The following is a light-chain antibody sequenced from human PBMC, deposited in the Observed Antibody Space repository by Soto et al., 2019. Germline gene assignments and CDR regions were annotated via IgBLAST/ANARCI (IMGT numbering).Light chain of an antibody. V-gene: IGKV3-15*01. CDR3: QQYNNWPPSS. Sequence: EIVMTQSPATLSVSPGERATLSCRASQSVSGNLAWYQQKPGQAPRLLIYAASTRATGIPARFSGSGSGTEFALTISSLQSEDFAVHYCQQYNNWPPSSFGPGTKVDIK. CDR1: QSVSGN. J-gene: IGKJ3*01. CDR2: AAS.